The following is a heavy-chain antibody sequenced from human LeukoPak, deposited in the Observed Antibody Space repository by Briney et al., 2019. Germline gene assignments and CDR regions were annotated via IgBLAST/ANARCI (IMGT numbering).Heavy chain of an antibody. CDR3: ARGPARGIAAAGTSWYDP. D-gene: IGHD6-13*01. CDR1: GGSISSYY. CDR2: IYYSGST. V-gene: IGHV4-59*01. J-gene: IGHJ5*02. Sequence: SETLSLTCTVSGGSISSYYWSWIRQPPGRGLEWIGNIYYSGSTNYNPSLKSRVTISVDTSKNQFSLKLSSVTAADTAVYYCARGPARGIAAAGTSWYDPWGQGTLVTVSS.